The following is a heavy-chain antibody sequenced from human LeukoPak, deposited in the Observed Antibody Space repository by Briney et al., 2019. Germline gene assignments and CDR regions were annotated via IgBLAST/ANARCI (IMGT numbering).Heavy chain of an antibody. Sequence: SETLSLTCTVSGGSISSYYWSWIRQPPGKGLECLGYIYYSWGTNYNPSLKSRVTISIDISNNHLSLRLSSVTAADTAVYYCARVQWPDGKGVGVFDSWGLGTLVTVSS. CDR2: IYYSWGT. CDR1: GGSISSYY. D-gene: IGHD6-19*01. CDR3: ARVQWPDGKGVGVFDS. J-gene: IGHJ4*02. V-gene: IGHV4-59*01.